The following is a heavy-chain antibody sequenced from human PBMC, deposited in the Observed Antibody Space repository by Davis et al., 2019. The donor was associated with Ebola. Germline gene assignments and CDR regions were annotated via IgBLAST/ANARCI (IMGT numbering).Heavy chain of an antibody. J-gene: IGHJ4*02. V-gene: IGHV1-58*02. CDR2: IVVGSGNT. D-gene: IGHD6-19*01. CDR3: AAVAGLSGGPGNLIAVAADY. Sequence: AASVKVSCKASGFTFTSSAMQWVRQARGQRLEWIGWIVVGSGNTNYAQKFQERVTITRDMSTSTAYMELSSLRSEDTAVYYCAAVAGLSGGPGNLIAVAADYWGQGTLVTVSS. CDR1: GFTFTSSA.